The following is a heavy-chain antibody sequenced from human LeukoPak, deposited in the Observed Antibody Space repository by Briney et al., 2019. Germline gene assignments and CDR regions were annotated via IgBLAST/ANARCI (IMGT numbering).Heavy chain of an antibody. CDR2: IYYSGST. V-gene: IGHV4-39*07. D-gene: IGHD3-16*01. Sequence: SETLSLTCTVSGGSISSSSYYWGWIRQPPGKGLEWIGSIYYSGSTYYNPSLKSRVTISVDTSKNQFSLKLSSVTAADTAVYYCANQRRGEGYGVFDYWGQGTLVTVSS. CDR1: GGSISSSSYY. CDR3: ANQRRGEGYGVFDY. J-gene: IGHJ4*02.